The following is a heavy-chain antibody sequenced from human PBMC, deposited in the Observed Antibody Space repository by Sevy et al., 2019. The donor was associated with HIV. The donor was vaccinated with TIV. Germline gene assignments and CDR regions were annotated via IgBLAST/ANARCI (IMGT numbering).Heavy chain of an antibody. D-gene: IGHD3-22*01. CDR1: GFTFSSAW. CDR3: ITDPAYRGYDEEVINYYFYGMDV. J-gene: IGHJ6*02. V-gene: IGHV3-15*01. Sequence: GGSLRLSCTASGFTFSSAWMSWVRQAPGKGLEWVGRIKSEFDAGAIDYAAPVKGRFSISREDSKTTVYLQMNSLKTDDTAVYYCITDPAYRGYDEEVINYYFYGMDVWGQGTTVTVSS. CDR2: IKSEFDAGAI.